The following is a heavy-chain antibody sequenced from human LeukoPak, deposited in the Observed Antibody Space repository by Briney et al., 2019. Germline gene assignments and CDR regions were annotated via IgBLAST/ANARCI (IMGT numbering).Heavy chain of an antibody. D-gene: IGHD2-15*01. CDR3: ARVPPILGYCSGGSCYPGY. CDR1: GYTFTGYY. V-gene: IGHV1-2*02. CDR2: INPNSGGT. J-gene: IGHJ4*02. Sequence: ASVTVSCKASGYTFTGYYMHWVRQAPGQGLEWMGWINPNSGGTNYAQKFQGRVTMTRDTSISTAYMELSRLRSDDTAVYYCARVPPILGYCSGGSCYPGYWGQGTLVTVSS.